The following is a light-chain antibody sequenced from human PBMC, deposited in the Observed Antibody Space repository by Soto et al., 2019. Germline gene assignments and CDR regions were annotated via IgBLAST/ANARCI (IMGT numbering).Light chain of an antibody. CDR2: EFT. CDR1: SSDLGDYNY. V-gene: IGLV2-14*01. J-gene: IGLJ3*02. CDR3: AAWDDSLRGV. Sequence: QSALTQPASVSGSPGQSITISCTATSSDLGDYNYISWFQHHPNKVPKLMIYEFTNRPSGVSNRFSGSKSGNTASLTISGLQAEDEADYYCAAWDDSLRGVFGGGTKLTVL.